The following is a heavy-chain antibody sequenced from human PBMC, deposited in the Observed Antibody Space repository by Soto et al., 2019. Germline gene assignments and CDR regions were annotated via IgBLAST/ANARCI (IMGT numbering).Heavy chain of an antibody. CDR1: GFTFSSYA. Sequence: GSLSLSCGASGFTFSSYAMIWIRQAPRKGLEWVSAISGSGGSTYYADSVKGRFTISRDNSKNTLYLQMNSLRAEDTAVYYCAKDLLSGDPNTHYSNYGGNWFDPWGQGTLVNVSS. J-gene: IGHJ5*02. CDR2: ISGSGGST. CDR3: AKDLLSGDPNTHYSNYGGNWFDP. V-gene: IGHV3-23*01. D-gene: IGHD4-4*01.